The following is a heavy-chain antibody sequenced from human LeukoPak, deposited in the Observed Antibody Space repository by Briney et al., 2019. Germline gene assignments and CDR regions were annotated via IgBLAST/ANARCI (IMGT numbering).Heavy chain of an antibody. D-gene: IGHD1-26*01. V-gene: IGHV1-18*01. CDR3: ARDFYSGSYYDY. CDR1: GGTFSSYA. CDR2: ISAYNGNT. J-gene: IGHJ4*02. Sequence: GPVKVSCKASGGTFSSYAISWVRQAPGQGLEWMGWISAYNGNTNYAQKFQGRVTMATDTSTSTAYMELRSLRSDDAAVYYCARDFYSGSYYDYWGQGTLVTVSS.